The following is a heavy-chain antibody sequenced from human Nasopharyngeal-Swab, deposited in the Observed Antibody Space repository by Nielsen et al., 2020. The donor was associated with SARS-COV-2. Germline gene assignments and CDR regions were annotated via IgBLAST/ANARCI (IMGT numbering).Heavy chain of an antibody. J-gene: IGHJ3*01. CDR3: ASDISWNPPLQTTNPP. D-gene: IGHD1/OR15-1a*01. V-gene: IGHV3-72*01. CDR1: GFSFSDHF. Sequence: GESLKISCAASGFSFSDHFMDWVRQAPGKGLEWVGRIRSKGHSYTTDYAASVKGRFVISGDDSENSLYLQMNSLKTEDTAVYYCASDISWNPPLQTTNPPWGQGTMVTVSS. CDR2: IRSKGHSYTT.